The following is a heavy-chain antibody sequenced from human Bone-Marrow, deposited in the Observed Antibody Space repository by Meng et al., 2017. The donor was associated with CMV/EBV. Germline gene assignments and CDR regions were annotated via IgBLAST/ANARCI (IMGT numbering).Heavy chain of an antibody. CDR2: IYSGGNT. V-gene: IGHV3-53*01. Sequence: GESLKISCAASGFTFSNAWMSWVRQAPGKGLEWVSIIYSGGNTYYVDSVRGRFTVYRDISKNTLYLQMDGLGAEDTALYYCATRDFAWSHGDFDYWGQGTLVTVSS. J-gene: IGHJ4*02. CDR1: GFTFSNAW. D-gene: IGHD2-8*02. CDR3: ATRDFAWSHGDFDY.